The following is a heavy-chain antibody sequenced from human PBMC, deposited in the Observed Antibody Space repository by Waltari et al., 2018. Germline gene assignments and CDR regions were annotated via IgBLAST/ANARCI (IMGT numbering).Heavy chain of an antibody. Sequence: EVQLVESGGGLVKPGGSLRLSCAAPGFPFSPDNMNWVRQAPGKGLEWVSSISSSSGYIHYADSVKGRFTIFRDNARNSLYLQMNSLRVEDTAVYYCASSNLAYCGGDCYGRGAWGQGTLVTVSS. D-gene: IGHD2-21*02. CDR3: ASSNLAYCGGDCYGRGA. V-gene: IGHV3-21*01. J-gene: IGHJ5*02. CDR1: GFPFSPDN. CDR2: ISSSSGYI.